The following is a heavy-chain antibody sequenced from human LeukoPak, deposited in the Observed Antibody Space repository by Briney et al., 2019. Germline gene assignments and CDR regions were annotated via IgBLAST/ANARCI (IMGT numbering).Heavy chain of an antibody. CDR1: GYTFTSYD. D-gene: IGHD3-10*01. CDR2: ISGYHGDT. CDR3: ARAPTSYSSGSFSKYYFDS. Sequence: ASVKVSCKASGYTFTSYDINWVRQAPGQGLEWMGWISGYHGDTDYAQKFQGRVTMTTDTSTSAAYMELKSLKSDDTAVYYCARAPTSYSSGSFSKYYFDSWGQGTLVTVSS. V-gene: IGHV1-18*01. J-gene: IGHJ4*02.